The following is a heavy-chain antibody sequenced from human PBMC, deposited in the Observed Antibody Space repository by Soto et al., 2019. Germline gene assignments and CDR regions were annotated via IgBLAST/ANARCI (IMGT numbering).Heavy chain of an antibody. D-gene: IGHD3-16*01. CDR1: GYTFMHYD. J-gene: IGHJ3*01. Sequence: QVQLVQSGADVKKPGASVKLSCKASGYTFMHYDIGWVRQAPGQGPEWLGRISPSTGKADYPQKFQRRVTMTTDTSTTTAYMEMRSLRPDDTAVYYCARDQTKRLNDAYDLWGQGTMVTVSS. CDR3: ARDQTKRLNDAYDL. CDR2: ISPSTGKA. V-gene: IGHV1-18*01.